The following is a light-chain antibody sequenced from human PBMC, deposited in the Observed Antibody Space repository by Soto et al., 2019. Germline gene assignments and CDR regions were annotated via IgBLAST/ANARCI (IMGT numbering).Light chain of an antibody. CDR1: QSVSSY. V-gene: IGKV3-11*01. Sequence: EIVLTQSPATLSLSPGERATLSCRASQSVSSYLAWYQQKPGQAPRLLIYDASNRATGIPARFSGSGSGTDFTLTISGLGPEDFAVYYCQQRSKWPPIFTLGPGTKVDI. CDR2: DAS. CDR3: QQRSKWPPIFT. J-gene: IGKJ3*01.